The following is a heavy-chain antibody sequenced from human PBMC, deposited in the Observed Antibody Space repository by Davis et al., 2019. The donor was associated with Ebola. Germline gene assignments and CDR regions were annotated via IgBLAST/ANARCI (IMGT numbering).Heavy chain of an antibody. D-gene: IGHD2-2*01. CDR1: GFTFSSYG. J-gene: IGHJ3*02. CDR3: AKGPYPFVVVPAANDAFDI. V-gene: IGHV3-30*02. CDR2: IRYDGSNK. Sequence: GESLKISCAASGFTFSSYGMHWVRQAPGKGLEWVAFIRYDGSNKYYADSVKGRFTISRDNSKNTLYLQMNSLRAEDTAVYYCAKGPYPFVVVPAANDAFDIWGQGTMVTVSS.